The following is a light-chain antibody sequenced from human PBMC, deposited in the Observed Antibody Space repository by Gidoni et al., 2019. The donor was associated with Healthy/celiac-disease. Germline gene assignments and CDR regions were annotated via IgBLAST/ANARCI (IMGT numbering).Light chain of an antibody. V-gene: IGKV4-1*01. J-gene: IGKJ1*01. Sequence: DIVMNQSPDSLAVSLGERATINCKSSQSVLYSSNNKNYLAWYQQKPGQPPKLLIYWASTRESGVPDRFSGSGSGTDFTLTISSLQAEDVAVYYCQQYYRTPPTFGQGTKVEIK. CDR3: QQYYRTPPT. CDR2: WAS. CDR1: QSVLYSSNNKNY.